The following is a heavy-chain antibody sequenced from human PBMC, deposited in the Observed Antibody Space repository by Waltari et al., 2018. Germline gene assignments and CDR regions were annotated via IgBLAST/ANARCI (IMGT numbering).Heavy chain of an antibody. V-gene: IGHV4-59*01. CDR3: ARELRFLVQFDP. Sequence: QVQLQESGPGLVKPSETLSLTCTVSGGSISSYYWSWIRQPPGKGLEWIGYIYYSGSTNYNPSLKSRVTISVDTSKNQFSLKLSSVTAADTAVYYCARELRFLVQFDPWGQGTLVTVSS. D-gene: IGHD3-3*01. CDR2: IYYSGST. CDR1: GGSISSYY. J-gene: IGHJ5*02.